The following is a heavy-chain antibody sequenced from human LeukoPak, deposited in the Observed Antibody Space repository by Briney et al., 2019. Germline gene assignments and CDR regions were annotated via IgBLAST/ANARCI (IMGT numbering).Heavy chain of an antibody. CDR3: ARGRYSSTTYYFDS. Sequence: GGSLRLSCAASGFTFSSYTMSWVRQAPGKGLEWVSTITTSDGNTYYADSVKGRFTVSRDNSKNTLFLQMNSLRTEDTAIYYCARGRYSSTTYYFDSWGQGTLVTVSS. CDR2: ITTSDGNT. J-gene: IGHJ4*02. CDR1: GFTFSSYT. V-gene: IGHV3-23*01. D-gene: IGHD6-13*01.